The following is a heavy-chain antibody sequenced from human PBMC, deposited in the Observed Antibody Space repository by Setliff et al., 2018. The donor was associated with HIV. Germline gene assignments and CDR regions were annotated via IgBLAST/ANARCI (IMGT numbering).Heavy chain of an antibody. D-gene: IGHD6-13*01. CDR1: GGSISSSSYY. Sequence: SETLSLTCTVSGGSISSSSYYWGWILQPPGKGLEWIGSIYYSGSTYYNPYLKSRVTISVDTSKNQFSLKLSSVTAAATAVYYCARQHEIAGVFWGQGTMVTVSS. CDR2: IYYSGST. V-gene: IGHV4-39*01. CDR3: ARQHEIAGVF. J-gene: IGHJ3*01.